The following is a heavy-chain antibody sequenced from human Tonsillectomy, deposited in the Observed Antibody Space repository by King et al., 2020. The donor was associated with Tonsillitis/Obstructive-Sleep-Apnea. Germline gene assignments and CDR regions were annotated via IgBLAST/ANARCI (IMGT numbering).Heavy chain of an antibody. CDR3: ASSPFNYDFWGGLY. D-gene: IGHD3-3*01. V-gene: IGHV4-59*08. Sequence: QLQESGPGLVKPSETLSLTCTVSGGSISSYYWSWIRQPPGKGLEWIGYIYYSGSTNYNPSLKSRVTISVDTSKNQFSLKLSSVTAADTAVYYCASSPFNYDFWGGLYWGQGTLVTVSS. J-gene: IGHJ4*02. CDR1: GGSISSYY. CDR2: IYYSGST.